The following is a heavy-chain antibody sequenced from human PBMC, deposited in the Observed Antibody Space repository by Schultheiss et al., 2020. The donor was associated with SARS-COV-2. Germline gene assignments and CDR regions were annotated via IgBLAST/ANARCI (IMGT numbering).Heavy chain of an antibody. D-gene: IGHD3-22*01. V-gene: IGHV4-34*01. J-gene: IGHJ4*02. CDR3: ARAGDSSGYLPHH. CDR1: GGCFSGYY. Sequence: SQTLSLTCAVYGGCFSGYYWSWIRQPPGKGLEWIGEINHSGSTNYNPSLKSRVTMSVDTSKNQFSLKLSSVTAADTAVYYCARAGDSSGYLPHHWGQGTLVTVSS. CDR2: INHSGST.